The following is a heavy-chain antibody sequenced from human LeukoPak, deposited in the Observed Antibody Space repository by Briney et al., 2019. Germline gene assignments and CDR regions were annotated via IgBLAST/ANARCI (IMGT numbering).Heavy chain of an antibody. Sequence: TSETLSLTCTVSGGSISSYYWSWIRQPPGKGLEWIGYIYYSGSTNYNPSLKSRVTISVDTSKNQFSLKLSSVTAADTAVYYCASMAAAEETWGQGTLVTVSS. V-gene: IGHV4-59*01. CDR2: IYYSGST. J-gene: IGHJ5*02. CDR1: GGSISSYY. D-gene: IGHD6-13*01. CDR3: ASMAAAEET.